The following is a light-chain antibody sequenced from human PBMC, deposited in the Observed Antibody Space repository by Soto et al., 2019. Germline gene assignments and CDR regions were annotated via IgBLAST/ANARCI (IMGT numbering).Light chain of an antibody. CDR1: QAIRSN. J-gene: IGKJ4*01. CDR2: DAS. V-gene: IGKV3-15*01. Sequence: EIVMTQSPATLSVSPGERATLSCRASQAIRSNLAWYQQKPGQAPRLLIYDASSRATGVPARFSGSGSGTAFTLSISSLQSEDSAVYFCQQYHSWPPLTFGGGTKVDIK. CDR3: QQYHSWPPLT.